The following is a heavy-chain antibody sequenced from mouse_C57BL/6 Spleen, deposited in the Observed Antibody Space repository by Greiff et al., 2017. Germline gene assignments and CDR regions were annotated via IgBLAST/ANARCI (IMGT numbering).Heavy chain of an antibody. CDR3: ARRGVTTGYFDY. CDR2: ISSGGSYT. Sequence: EVKLVESGGDLVKPGGSLKLSCAASGFTFSSYGMSWVRQTPDKRLEWVATISSGGSYTYYPDSVKGRFTISRDNAKNTLYLQMSSLKSEDTAMYYCARRGVTTGYFDYWGQGTTLTVSS. CDR1: GFTFSSYG. J-gene: IGHJ2*01. V-gene: IGHV5-6*02. D-gene: IGHD2-2*01.